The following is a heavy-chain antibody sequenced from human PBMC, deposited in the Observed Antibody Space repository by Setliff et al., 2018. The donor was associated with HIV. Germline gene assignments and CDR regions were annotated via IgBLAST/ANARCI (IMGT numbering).Heavy chain of an antibody. CDR3: TGSQYCSGGSCYHNFDY. D-gene: IGHD2-15*01. CDR2: IKSKSDGGTT. Sequence: GGSLRLSCAASGITFSNAWMSWVRQAPGKGLEWVGRIKSKSDGGTTDYAAPVKAKFTISRDDSKNTLYLQMNSLKTDDTAVYYCTGSQYCSGGSCYHNFDYWGQGTLVTVSS. J-gene: IGHJ4*02. V-gene: IGHV3-15*01. CDR1: GITFSNAW.